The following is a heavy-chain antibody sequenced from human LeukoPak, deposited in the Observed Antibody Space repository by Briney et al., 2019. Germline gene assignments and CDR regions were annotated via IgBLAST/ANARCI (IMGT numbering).Heavy chain of an antibody. J-gene: IGHJ4*02. D-gene: IGHD5-18*01. Sequence: GASVKLSCKASGGTFSSYAISWVRQAPGQGLEWMGGIIPIFGTANYAQKFQGRVTITADESTSTAYMELSSLRSEDTAVYYCARVAKRGYSYGYRGFDYWGQRTLVTVSS. CDR1: GGTFSSYA. CDR3: ARVAKRGYSYGYRGFDY. CDR2: IIPIFGTA. V-gene: IGHV1-69*13.